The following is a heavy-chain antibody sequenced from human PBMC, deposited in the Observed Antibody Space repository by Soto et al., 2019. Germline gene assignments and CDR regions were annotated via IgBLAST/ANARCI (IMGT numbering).Heavy chain of an antibody. Sequence: EEEDSGASVKVSCKASGGTFSSYAISWVRQAPGQGLEWMGGIIPIFGTANYAQKFQGRVTITADESTSTAYMELSSLRSEDTAVYYCARDRGGRTPGGAFDIWGQGTMVTVSS. J-gene: IGHJ3*02. CDR3: ARDRGGRTPGGAFDI. D-gene: IGHD3-16*01. CDR1: GGTFSSYA. CDR2: IIPIFGTA. V-gene: IGHV1-69*13.